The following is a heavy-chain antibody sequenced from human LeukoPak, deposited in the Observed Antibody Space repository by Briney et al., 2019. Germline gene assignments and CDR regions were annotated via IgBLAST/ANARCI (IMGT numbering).Heavy chain of an antibody. CDR3: VRLGDYFDY. CDR2: INAGKGNT. Sequence: ASVRVSCKAAGYTFTRYAIHWVRQAPGQRPEWMGWINAGKGNTQYSQKIQDRVTITRDTSAGTAYMELSSLRSEDTAVYYCVRLGDYFDYWGQGTLVTVSS. V-gene: IGHV1-3*01. CDR1: GYTFTRYA. J-gene: IGHJ4*02.